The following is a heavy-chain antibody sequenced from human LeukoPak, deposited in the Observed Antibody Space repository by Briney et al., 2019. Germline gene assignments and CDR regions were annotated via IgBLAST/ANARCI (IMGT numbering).Heavy chain of an antibody. CDR1: GGTFSSYA. J-gene: IGHJ4*02. CDR3: ARDYPHTMVRGVIPFDY. V-gene: IGHV1-69*13. Sequence: GASVKVSCKASGGTFSSYAISWVRQAPGQGLEWMGGIIPIFGTANYAQKFQGRVTITADESTSTAYMELSSLRSEDTAVYYCARDYPHTMVRGVIPFDYWGQGTLVTVSS. CDR2: IIPIFGTA. D-gene: IGHD3-10*01.